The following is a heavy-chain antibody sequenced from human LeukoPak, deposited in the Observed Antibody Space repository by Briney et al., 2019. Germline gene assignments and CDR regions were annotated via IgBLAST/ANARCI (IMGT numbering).Heavy chain of an antibody. V-gene: IGHV1-2*02. J-gene: IGHJ4*02. Sequence: ASVKVSCKASGYTFTGYYMHWVRQAPGQGIEWMGWITPNSGGTNYAQKFQGRVTMTRDTSISTAYMELSRLRSDDTAVYYCARGPPYCSSTSCRFFDYWGQGTLVTVSS. CDR2: ITPNSGGT. D-gene: IGHD2-2*01. CDR1: GYTFTGYY. CDR3: ARGPPYCSSTSCRFFDY.